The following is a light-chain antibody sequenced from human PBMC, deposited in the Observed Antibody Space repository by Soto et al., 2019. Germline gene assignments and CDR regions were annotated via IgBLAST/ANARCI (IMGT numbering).Light chain of an antibody. V-gene: IGLV2-8*01. CDR2: EIN. J-gene: IGLJ1*01. CDR1: SSDVGAYDY. CDR3: SSCGDKDSYV. Sequence: QSVLTQPPSASGSPGQSVTISCTGTSSDVGAYDYVSWYQQHPGKAPKLMIYEINKRPSGVPDRFSGSKSGNTASLTISGLQAEDEADYYCSSCGDKDSYVLGTVTEVIDL.